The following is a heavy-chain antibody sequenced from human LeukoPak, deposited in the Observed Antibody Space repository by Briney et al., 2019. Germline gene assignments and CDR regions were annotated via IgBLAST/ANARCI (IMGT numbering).Heavy chain of an antibody. Sequence: PGGSLRLSCAASGFTFSSYWMSWVRQAPGKGLEWVANIKQDGSEKYYVDSVKGRFTISRDNAKNSLYLQMNSLRAEDTAVYYCAREGISSSSDYYYYYMDVWGKGTTVTVSS. D-gene: IGHD6-6*01. V-gene: IGHV3-7*01. CDR1: GFTFSSYW. CDR2: IKQDGSEK. CDR3: AREGISSSSDYYYYYMDV. J-gene: IGHJ6*03.